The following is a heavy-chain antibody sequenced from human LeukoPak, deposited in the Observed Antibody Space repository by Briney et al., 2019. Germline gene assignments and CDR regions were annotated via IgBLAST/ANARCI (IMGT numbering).Heavy chain of an antibody. D-gene: IGHD2-2*01. CDR3: ARDPRTDCSSTSCYFDWFDP. V-gene: IGHV3-30*04. CDR2: ISYDGSNK. J-gene: IGHJ5*02. Sequence: GGSLRLSCAASGFTFSSYAMHWVRQAPGKGLEWVAVISYDGSNKYYADSVKGRFTISRDNSKNTLYLQMNSLRAEDTAVYYCARDPRTDCSSTSCYFDWFDPWGQGTLVTVSS. CDR1: GFTFSSYA.